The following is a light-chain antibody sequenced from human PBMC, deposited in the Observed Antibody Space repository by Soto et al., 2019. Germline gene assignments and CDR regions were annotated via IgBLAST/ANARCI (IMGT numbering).Light chain of an antibody. CDR2: WAS. CDR1: QSLLYDSNNKYH. J-gene: IGKJ4*01. V-gene: IGKV4-1*01. Sequence: DIVMTQSPDSLAVSLGERANINCKSSQSLLYDSNNKYHLAWYQHKPGHPPKLLIYWASTRESGVPDRFSGSWSGTDVTLTNSRLHAEDVAIYYCPEYCSTVLIFGGGTKVEI. CDR3: PEYCSTVLI.